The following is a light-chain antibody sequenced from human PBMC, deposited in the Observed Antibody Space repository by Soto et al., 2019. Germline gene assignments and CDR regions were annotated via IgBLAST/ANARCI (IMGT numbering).Light chain of an antibody. CDR1: LTIDSY. V-gene: IGKV3-11*01. CDR3: QQQNNWS. CDR2: DAS. Sequence: EIVLTQSPATLSLSPGERATLSCRASLTIDSYLAWYQQKPGQPPRLLIYDASNRAPGIPARFSGSGSGTDFTLTISSLEPEDFAVYYCQQQNNWSFGPGTKVDI. J-gene: IGKJ3*01.